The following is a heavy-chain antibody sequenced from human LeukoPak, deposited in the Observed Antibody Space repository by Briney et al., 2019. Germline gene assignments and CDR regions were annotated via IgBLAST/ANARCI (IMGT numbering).Heavy chain of an antibody. CDR1: GFTFSNAW. V-gene: IGHV3-15*01. CDR2: IKSKTDGGTT. J-gene: IGHJ4*02. CDR3: TPDCQLLWFGEGSFDY. Sequence: PGGSLRLSCAASGFTFSNAWMSWVRQAPGKGLEWVGRIKSKTDGGTTDYAAPVKGRFTISRDDSKNTLYLQMNSLKTEDTAVYYCTPDCQLLWFGEGSFDYWGQGTLVTVSS. D-gene: IGHD3-10*01.